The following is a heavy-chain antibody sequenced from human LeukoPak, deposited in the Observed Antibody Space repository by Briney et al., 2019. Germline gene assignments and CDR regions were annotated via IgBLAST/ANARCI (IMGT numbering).Heavy chain of an antibody. J-gene: IGHJ2*01. CDR2: INSDGSST. D-gene: IGHD1-26*01. Sequence: GGSLRLSCAASGFTFSSYWMHWVRQAPGKGLVWVSRINSDGSSTSYADSVKGRFTISRDNAKNTLYLQMNSLRAEDTAEYYCARGPIVGATRWYFDLWGRGTLVTVSS. CDR1: GFTFSSYW. CDR3: ARGPIVGATRWYFDL. V-gene: IGHV3-74*01.